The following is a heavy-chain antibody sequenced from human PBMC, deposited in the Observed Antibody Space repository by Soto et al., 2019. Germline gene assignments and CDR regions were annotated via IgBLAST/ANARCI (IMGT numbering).Heavy chain of an antibody. V-gene: IGHV4-34*01. CDR1: GGSFSGYY. Sequence: PSETLSLTCAVYGGSFSGYYWSWIRQPPGEGLEWIGEVDHSGSTNYNLSLKSRVSMAVDTSKNQFSLKLSSVTAADTATYYCARGVRSGGSCTLDYWGQGMLVTVSS. J-gene: IGHJ4*02. D-gene: IGHD2-15*01. CDR2: VDHSGST. CDR3: ARGVRSGGSCTLDY.